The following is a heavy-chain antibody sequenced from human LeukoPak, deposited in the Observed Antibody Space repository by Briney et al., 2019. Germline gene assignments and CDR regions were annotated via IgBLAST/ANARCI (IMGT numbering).Heavy chain of an antibody. Sequence: SETLSLTCTVSGGSISSSDSYRGRIRQPPGTGLEWIGSLYDSGSSYYNPSLKSRVTISVDTSKKQFSLKLSSVTAADTAVYYCVVMPGYGGQGTLVTVSS. CDR2: LYDSGSS. J-gene: IGHJ4*02. D-gene: IGHD3-16*01. CDR3: VVMPGY. CDR1: GGSISSSDSY. V-gene: IGHV4-39*01.